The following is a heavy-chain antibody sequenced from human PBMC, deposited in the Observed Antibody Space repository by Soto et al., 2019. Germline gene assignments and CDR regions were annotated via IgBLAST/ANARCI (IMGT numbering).Heavy chain of an antibody. D-gene: IGHD6-13*01. Sequence: QTRSLRWSVSAGLPRRSDHYGCWVRHQPGKGLECIGYIFYTGSTYYNPTLKSRVTMSVDTSKRQFSLNLSSLTAADTAVYYFARVYSVNYLGYFDYWGQGALVTVS. V-gene: IGHV4-31*02. CDR1: AGLPRRSDHY. CDR3: ARVYSVNYLGYFDY. J-gene: IGHJ4*02. CDR2: IFYTGST.